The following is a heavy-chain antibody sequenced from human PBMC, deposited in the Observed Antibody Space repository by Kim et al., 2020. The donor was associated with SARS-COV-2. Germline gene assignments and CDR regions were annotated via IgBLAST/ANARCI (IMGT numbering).Heavy chain of an antibody. CDR2: INTNTGNP. J-gene: IGHJ4*02. Sequence: ASVKVSCKASGYTFTSYAMNWVRQPPGQGLEWMGWINTNTGNPTYAQGFTGRFVFSLDTSVSTAYLQISSLKAEDTAVYYCARGTYDFWSGYYRNNYWGQGTLVTVSS. CDR1: GYTFTSYA. CDR3: ARGTYDFWSGYYRNNY. V-gene: IGHV7-4-1*02. D-gene: IGHD3-3*01.